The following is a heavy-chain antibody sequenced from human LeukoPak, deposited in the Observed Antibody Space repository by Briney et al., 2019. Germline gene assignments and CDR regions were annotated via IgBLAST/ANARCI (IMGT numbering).Heavy chain of an antibody. CDR2: VNPNSGGT. D-gene: IGHD2-15*01. CDR1: GDTFTGYY. CDR3: ARDLASIYCSGGSCWSPSYYYYGMDV. V-gene: IGHV1-2*02. J-gene: IGHJ6*02. Sequence: GASVKGSCKASGDTFTGYYMHWVRQAPGQGLEWMGGVNPNSGGTNYAQKFQGRGTMTRDTSISTAYMELSRLRSDDTAVYYCARDLASIYCSGGSCWSPSYYYYGMDVCGQGTTVTVYS.